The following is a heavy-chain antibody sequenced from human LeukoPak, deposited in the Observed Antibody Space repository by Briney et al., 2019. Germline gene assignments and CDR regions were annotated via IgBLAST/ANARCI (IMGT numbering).Heavy chain of an antibody. Sequence: PGGSLRLSCAASGFTFSSYEMTWVRQAPGKGLEWVSYISSSGSTIYYADSVKGRFTISRDNAKNSLYLQMNSLRAEDTAVYYCARQGRPGPFDYWGQGTLVTVSS. D-gene: IGHD3-10*01. CDR3: ARQGRPGPFDY. J-gene: IGHJ4*02. CDR1: GFTFSSYE. CDR2: ISSSGSTI. V-gene: IGHV3-48*03.